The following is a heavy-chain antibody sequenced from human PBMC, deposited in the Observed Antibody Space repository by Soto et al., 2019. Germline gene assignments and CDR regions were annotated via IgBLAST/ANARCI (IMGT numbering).Heavy chain of an antibody. CDR1: GFTFKNYA. CDR3: ARGLREFGWKLPFGY. J-gene: IGHJ4*02. Sequence: QVQLVESGGGVVQPGRSLRLSCAASGFTFKNYAMHWVRQAPGKGLERVAVISYDGSSEVYADSVKGRVTISRDDFKNNKFLQMGSLRVEDTAVYYCARGLREFGWKLPFGYWGQGTLVTVSS. D-gene: IGHD3-9*01. V-gene: IGHV3-30-3*01. CDR2: ISYDGSSE.